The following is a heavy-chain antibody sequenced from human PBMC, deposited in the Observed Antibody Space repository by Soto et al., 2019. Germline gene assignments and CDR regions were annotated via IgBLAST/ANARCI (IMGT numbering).Heavy chain of an antibody. D-gene: IGHD5-12*01. CDR2: IIPIFGTA. CDR1: GVTFSSYA. Sequence: SVKVSCTASGVTFSSYAISWVRQAPGQGLEWMGGIIPIFGTANYAQKFQGRVTITADESTSTAYMELSSLRSEDTAVYYCARYSGRPGLYYFDYWGQGTLVTVSS. J-gene: IGHJ4*02. CDR3: ARYSGRPGLYYFDY. V-gene: IGHV1-69*13.